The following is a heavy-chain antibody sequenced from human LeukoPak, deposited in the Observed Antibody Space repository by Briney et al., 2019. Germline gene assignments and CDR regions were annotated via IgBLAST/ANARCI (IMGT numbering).Heavy chain of an antibody. V-gene: IGHV3-7*01. CDR2: IKQDGSEK. CDR3: ARVPTSSGYVNAFDI. CDR1: GFTFSSYS. D-gene: IGHD3-22*01. J-gene: IGHJ3*02. Sequence: AGGSLRLSCAASGFTFSSYSMSWVRQAPGKGLEWVANIKQDGSEKYYVDSVKGRFTISRDNAKNSLYLQMKSLRAEHTAVYYCARVPTSSGYVNAFDIWGQGTMVTVSS.